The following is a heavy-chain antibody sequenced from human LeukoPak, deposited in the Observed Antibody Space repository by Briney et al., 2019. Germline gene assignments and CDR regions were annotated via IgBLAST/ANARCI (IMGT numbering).Heavy chain of an antibody. CDR2: INNDESST. CDR1: GFTFSSYW. V-gene: IGHV3-74*01. J-gene: IGHJ4*02. D-gene: IGHD3-3*01. CDR3: AKDHYWSIDY. Sequence: GGSLRLSCAASGFTFSSYWMHWVRQSPGKGLVWVSRINNDESSTNYADSVKGRFTISRDIAKNTLYLQMNSLRAEDTGVYYCAKDHYWSIDYWGRGTLVTVSS.